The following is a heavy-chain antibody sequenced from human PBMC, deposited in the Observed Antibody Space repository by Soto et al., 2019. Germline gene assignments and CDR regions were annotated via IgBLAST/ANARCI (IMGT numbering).Heavy chain of an antibody. Sequence: QVQLVQSGAEVKRPGSSVKVSCESSGDTFNSYVISWVRQAPGQGLEWMGGIIPIIGVTHYAQKFQGRVTISALSSTGTAYMELTNLGFEDPALYYCARSSLGAKGADHWGQCTLVTVSS. J-gene: IGHJ1*01. V-gene: IGHV1-69*17. CDR2: IIPIIGVT. D-gene: IGHD3-16*01. CDR1: GDTFNSYV. CDR3: ARSSLGAKGADH.